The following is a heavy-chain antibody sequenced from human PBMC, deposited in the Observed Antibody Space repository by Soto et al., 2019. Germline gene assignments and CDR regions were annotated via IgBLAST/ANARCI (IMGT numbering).Heavy chain of an antibody. D-gene: IGHD3-10*01. CDR3: ARAGEYYYNYYMDV. Sequence: GGSLRLSCAASGFTFSTYSMNWVRQAPGKGPEWVSSISSSSSYMSYPDLVKGRFTISRDNAKNSLYLQMNSLRAEDTAVYYCARAGEYYYNYYMDVWGKGTTVTVSS. J-gene: IGHJ6*03. V-gene: IGHV3-21*01. CDR2: ISSSSSYM. CDR1: GFTFSTYS.